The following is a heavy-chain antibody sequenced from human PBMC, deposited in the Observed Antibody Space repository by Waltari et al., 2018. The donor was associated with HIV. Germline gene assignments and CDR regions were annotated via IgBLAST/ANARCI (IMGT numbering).Heavy chain of an antibody. J-gene: IGHJ5*02. Sequence: QLQLQESGPGVVKPLETLSLTCTVSGGFFRSSAYYGDWIRQSPGKGLEWIGNIQYGGNTIYNPSLESRVSMSIDTSRGQFSLTLKDVTAADTAVYFCARRGNYRAAEYNYFGPWGQGIQVIVSS. D-gene: IGHD1-7*01. V-gene: IGHV4-39*01. CDR1: GGFFRSSAYY. CDR2: IQYGGNT. CDR3: ARRGNYRAAEYNYFGP.